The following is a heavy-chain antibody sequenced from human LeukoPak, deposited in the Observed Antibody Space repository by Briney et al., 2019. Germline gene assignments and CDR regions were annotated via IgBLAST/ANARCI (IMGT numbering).Heavy chain of an antibody. J-gene: IGHJ3*02. CDR2: INPTTGST. V-gene: IGHV1-46*01. CDR1: GYTFTNFY. CDR3: ARDLNPLSIGMRAFDI. D-gene: IGHD1-14*01. Sequence: ASVKVSCKASGYTFTNFYLHWVRQAPGQGLEWMGIINPTTGSTTYAQKLQGRVTMTRDMSTSTVYMELSSLRSEDTAVYFCARDLNPLSIGMRAFDIWGQGTMVTASS.